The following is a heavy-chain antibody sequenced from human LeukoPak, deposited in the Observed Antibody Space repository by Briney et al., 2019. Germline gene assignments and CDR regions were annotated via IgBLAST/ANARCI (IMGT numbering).Heavy chain of an antibody. CDR3: ARVRSGRPDY. CDR2: IYYSGST. V-gene: IGHV4-59*01. J-gene: IGHJ4*02. CDR1: GGSISSYY. Sequence: SETLSLTCTVSGGSISSYYWNWIRQPPGKGLEWIGYIYYSGSTNYNPSLKSRVTISVDTSKNQFSLKLSSVTAADTAVYYCARVRSGRPDYWGQGTLVTVSS. D-gene: IGHD1-26*01.